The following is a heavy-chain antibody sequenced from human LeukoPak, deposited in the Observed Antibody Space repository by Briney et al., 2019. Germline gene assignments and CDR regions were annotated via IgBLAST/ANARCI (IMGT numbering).Heavy chain of an antibody. CDR1: GGTFSSYA. V-gene: IGHV1-69*13. J-gene: IGHJ4*02. CDR3: ARLTPDYYDSRDCWDDY. Sequence: GASVKVSCKASGGTFSSYAISWVRQAPGQGLEWMGGIIPIFGTANYAQKFQGRVTITADESTSTAYMELSSLRSEDAAVYYCARLTPDYYDSRDCWDDYWGQGTLVTVSS. D-gene: IGHD3-22*01. CDR2: IIPIFGTA.